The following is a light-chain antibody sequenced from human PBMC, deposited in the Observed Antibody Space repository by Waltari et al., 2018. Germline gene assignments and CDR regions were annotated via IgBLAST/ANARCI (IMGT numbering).Light chain of an antibody. CDR1: QSVLSSSDNKNY. Sequence: DIVMTQSPDSLAVSLGERATINCKSSQSVLSSSDNKNYLAWYQQKPGQPPKLFLYWSSTRESGVPDLFSGSGSGTDFALTISSLQAEDVAVYYCQHYYTSPPTFGGGTKVEIK. J-gene: IGKJ4*01. CDR2: WSS. CDR3: QHYYTSPPT. V-gene: IGKV4-1*01.